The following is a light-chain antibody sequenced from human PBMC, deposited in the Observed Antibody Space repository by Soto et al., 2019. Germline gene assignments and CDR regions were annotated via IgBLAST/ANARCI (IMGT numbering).Light chain of an antibody. CDR3: QQYSSSPET. J-gene: IGKJ1*01. Sequence: IVMTQSNVTLSVSPGERATLSCRASQSVRSNLAWHQQKTGHSPRLLIYAASTRAAGIPDRFTGGGSGTDFTLTISRLEPEDFAVYYCQQYSSSPETFGQGTKV. V-gene: IGKV3-20*01. CDR2: AAS. CDR1: QSVRSN.